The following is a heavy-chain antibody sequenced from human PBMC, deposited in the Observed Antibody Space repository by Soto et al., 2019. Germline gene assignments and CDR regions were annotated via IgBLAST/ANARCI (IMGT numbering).Heavy chain of an antibody. CDR2: ISYDGSNK. CDR3: AKGLNSDY. CDR1: GFTFSSYG. V-gene: IGHV3-30*18. J-gene: IGHJ4*02. Sequence: QVQLVESGGGVVQPGRSLRLSCAASGFTFSSYGMHWVRQAPGKGLEWVAVISYDGSNKYYADSVKGRFTISRDNSKNTLYLQRNSLRAEDTAVYYCAKGLNSDYWGQGTLVTVSS.